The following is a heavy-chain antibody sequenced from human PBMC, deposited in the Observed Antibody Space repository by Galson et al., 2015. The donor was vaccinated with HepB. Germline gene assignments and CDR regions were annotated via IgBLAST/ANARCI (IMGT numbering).Heavy chain of an antibody. V-gene: IGHV1-2*04. CDR2: INPNSGGT. CDR3: AREEGAGGSGYDFPASHPLSYGMDV. Sequence: SVKVSCKASGYTFTSYYMHWVRQAPGQGLEWMGWINPNSGGTNYAQKFQGWVTMTRDTSISTAYMELSRLRSDDTAVYYCAREEGAGGSGYDFPASHPLSYGMDVWGQGTTVTVSS. J-gene: IGHJ6*02. D-gene: IGHD5-12*01. CDR1: GYTFTSYY.